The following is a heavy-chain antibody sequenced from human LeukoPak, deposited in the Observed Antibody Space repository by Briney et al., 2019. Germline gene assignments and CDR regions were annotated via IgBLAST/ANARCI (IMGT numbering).Heavy chain of an antibody. CDR2: ISYDGSNK. CDR1: GFTFSSYT. D-gene: IGHD5-18*01. V-gene: IGHV3-30*14. J-gene: IGHJ3*01. Sequence: PGGSLRLSCAASGFTFSSYTMHWVRQAPGKGLEWVAVISYDGSNKYYADSVKGRFTISRDNSKNTLFLQMNSLSPEDTAVYSCLKGYGWATFDVWGQGTMVTVSS. CDR3: LKGYGWATFDV.